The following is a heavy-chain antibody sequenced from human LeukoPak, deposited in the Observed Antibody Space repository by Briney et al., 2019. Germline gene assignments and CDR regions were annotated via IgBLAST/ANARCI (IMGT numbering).Heavy chain of an antibody. CDR3: ARDRSPGNFDY. V-gene: IGHV3-30*02. Sequence: GGSLRLSCAASGFTFRSYGMHWVRQTPGKGLEWVTFLPYDGSYTSYADSVRGRFTISRDNTKNTLYLQMNSLRAEDTAVYYCARDRSPGNFDYWGQGTLVTVSS. J-gene: IGHJ4*02. CDR2: LPYDGSYT. D-gene: IGHD3-10*01. CDR1: GFTFRSYG.